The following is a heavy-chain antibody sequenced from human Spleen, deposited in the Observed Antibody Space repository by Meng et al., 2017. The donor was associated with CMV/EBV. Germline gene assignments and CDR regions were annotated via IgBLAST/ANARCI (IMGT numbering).Heavy chain of an antibody. V-gene: IGHV3-30*02. CDR2: IRYDGSNK. CDR3: ARVYYDSTNYYFSFGY. J-gene: IGHJ4*02. CDR1: GFTFSSYG. Sequence: GGSLRLSCAASGFTFSSYGMNWVRQAPGKGLEWVAFIRYDGSNKYYADSVKGRFTISRDNSKNTLILQMNSLRTEDTAVYYCARVYYDSTNYYFSFGYWGQGTLVTVSS. D-gene: IGHD3-22*01.